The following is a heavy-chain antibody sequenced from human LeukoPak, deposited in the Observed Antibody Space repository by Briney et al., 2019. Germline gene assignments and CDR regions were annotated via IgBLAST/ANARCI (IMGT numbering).Heavy chain of an antibody. CDR2: INQHGSEK. CDR3: AKGNDYYCYMDV. CDR1: GFTFGNYW. J-gene: IGHJ6*03. Sequence: GGSLRLSCAASGFTFGNYWMSWVRQAPGKGLEWVANINQHGSEKYYVDSVKGRFTISRDNSKNTLYLQMNSLRAEDTAVYYCAKGNDYYCYMDVWGKGTTVTVSS. V-gene: IGHV3-7*03.